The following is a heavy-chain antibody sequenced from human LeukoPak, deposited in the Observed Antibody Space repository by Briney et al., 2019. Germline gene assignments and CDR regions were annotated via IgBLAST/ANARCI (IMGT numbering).Heavy chain of an antibody. Sequence: GASVKVSCKASGYTFTGYCMHWVRQAPGQGLEWMGWINPNSGGTNYAQKSQGRVTMTRDTSISTAYMELSRLRSDDTAVYYCARVAEMATITEGFDYWGQGTLVTVSS. D-gene: IGHD5-24*01. CDR1: GYTFTGYC. J-gene: IGHJ4*02. CDR3: ARVAEMATITEGFDY. V-gene: IGHV1-2*02. CDR2: INPNSGGT.